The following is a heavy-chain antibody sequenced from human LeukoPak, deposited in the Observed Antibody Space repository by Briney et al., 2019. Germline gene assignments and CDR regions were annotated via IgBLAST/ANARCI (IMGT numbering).Heavy chain of an antibody. CDR2: IYTSGST. J-gene: IGHJ3*02. Sequence: PSETLSLTCTVSGGSISSYYWSWIRQPAGKGLEWIGRIYTSGSTNYNPSLKSRVTMSVDTSKNQFSLKLSSVTAADTAVYYCARAGLYYDILIGHDAFDIWGQGTMVTVSS. V-gene: IGHV4-4*07. CDR3: ARAGLYYDILIGHDAFDI. D-gene: IGHD3-9*01. CDR1: GGSISSYY.